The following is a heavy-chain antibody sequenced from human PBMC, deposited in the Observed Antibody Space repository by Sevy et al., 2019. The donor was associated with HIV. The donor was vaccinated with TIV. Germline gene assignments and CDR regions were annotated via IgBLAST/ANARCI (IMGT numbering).Heavy chain of an antibody. V-gene: IGHV4-59*08. CDR3: ARHIDYYDSSGYYYAFDI. CDR1: GGSISSYY. CDR2: IYYSGST. D-gene: IGHD3-22*01. J-gene: IGHJ3*02. Sequence: SETLSITCTVSGGSISSYYWSWIRQPPGKGLEWIGYIYYSGSTNYNPSLKSRVTISVDTSKNQFSLKLSSVTAADTAVYYCARHIDYYDSSGYYYAFDIWGQGTMVTVSS.